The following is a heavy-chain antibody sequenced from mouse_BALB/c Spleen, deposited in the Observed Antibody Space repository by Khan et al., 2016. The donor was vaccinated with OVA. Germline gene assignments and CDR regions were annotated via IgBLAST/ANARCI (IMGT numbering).Heavy chain of an antibody. Sequence: VQLKESGPGLVAPSQSLSITCTVSGFSLTDHGVSWIRQPPGKGLEWLGVIWGGGSTYYNSVLKSRLSISKDNSKSQVFLKMNSLQTDDTAMYYCAKQIWSPYYGMDYWGQGTSVTVSS. CDR2: IWGGGST. V-gene: IGHV2-6-5*01. J-gene: IGHJ4*01. CDR3: AKQIWSPYYGMDY. D-gene: IGHD1-1*02. CDR1: GFSLTDHG.